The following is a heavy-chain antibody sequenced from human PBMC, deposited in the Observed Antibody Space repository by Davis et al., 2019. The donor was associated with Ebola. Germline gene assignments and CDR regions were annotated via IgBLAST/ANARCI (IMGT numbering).Heavy chain of an antibody. V-gene: IGHV3-30-3*01. CDR2: ISYDGDNR. CDR1: GFTFTTYV. D-gene: IGHD3-3*01. J-gene: IGHJ3*02. CDR3: ARGSVRFLEWLSQNAFDM. Sequence: GESLKISCAASGFTFTTYVMHWVRQAPGKGLEWVAVISYDGDNRYYADSVKGRFTISRENSKNTLYLQMNSLRTEDTAVYYCARGSVRFLEWLSQNAFDMWGQGTMVTVSS.